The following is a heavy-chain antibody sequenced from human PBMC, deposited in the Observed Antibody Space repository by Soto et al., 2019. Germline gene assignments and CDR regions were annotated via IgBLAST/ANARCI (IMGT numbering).Heavy chain of an antibody. Sequence: QVQLVQSGAEVKKPGSSVKVSCKASGGTFSSYAISWVRQAPGQGLEWMGGIIPIFGTANYAQKFQGRVTITADESTSTAYMELSSLRSEDTAVYYCARSDYGGDPGWISWYFDLWGRGTLVTVSS. CDR2: IIPIFGTA. V-gene: IGHV1-69*12. D-gene: IGHD4-17*01. J-gene: IGHJ2*01. CDR1: GGTFSSYA. CDR3: ARSDYGGDPGWISWYFDL.